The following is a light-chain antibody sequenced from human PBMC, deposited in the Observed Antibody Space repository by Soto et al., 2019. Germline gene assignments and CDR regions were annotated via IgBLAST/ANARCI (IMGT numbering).Light chain of an antibody. V-gene: IGKV3-15*01. CDR1: QTVNSK. Sequence: EIVMTPSPATVSVFQGEKASPSCRASQTVNSKMAWYQQKPGQGPRLLIYGASTRATGIPARFSGSGPGTEFTLTISSLQLEDLAVYWCQQYSNWPLTFGQGTKVDIK. J-gene: IGKJ1*01. CDR2: GAS. CDR3: QQYSNWPLT.